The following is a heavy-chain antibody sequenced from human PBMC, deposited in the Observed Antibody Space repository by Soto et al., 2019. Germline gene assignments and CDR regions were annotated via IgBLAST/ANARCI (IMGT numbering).Heavy chain of an antibody. J-gene: IGHJ4*02. CDR3: VRGASLNFDY. CDR2: VDWNGGST. Sequence: EVQLVESGGGVLRPGGSLRLSCAASGFTFDDYGMSWARQAPGKGLEWVSGVDWNGGSTGYADSVKGRFTISRDNAKNSLYLQMNSLRAEDTAFYYCVRGASLNFDYWGQGTLVTVSS. D-gene: IGHD1-26*01. CDR1: GFTFDDYG. V-gene: IGHV3-20*04.